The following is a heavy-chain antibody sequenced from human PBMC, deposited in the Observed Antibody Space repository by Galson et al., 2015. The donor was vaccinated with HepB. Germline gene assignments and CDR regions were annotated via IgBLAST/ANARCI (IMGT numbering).Heavy chain of an antibody. J-gene: IGHJ4*02. CDR3: AKRSTRLSQQLGD. Sequence: SLRLSCAASGFTFSSYAMSWVRQAPGKGLERVSAISGSGGSTYYADSVKGRFTISRDNSKNTLYLQMNSLRAEDTAVYYCAKRSTRLSQQLGDWGQGTLVTVSS. D-gene: IGHD6-13*01. V-gene: IGHV3-23*01. CDR2: ISGSGGST. CDR1: GFTFSSYA.